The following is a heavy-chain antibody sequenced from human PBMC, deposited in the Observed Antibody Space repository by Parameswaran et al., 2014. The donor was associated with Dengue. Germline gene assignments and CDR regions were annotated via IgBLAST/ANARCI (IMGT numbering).Heavy chain of an antibody. D-gene: IGHD3-22*01. Sequence: WIRQPPGKGLEWVAVVWFDGSKKYYADSVKGRFTISRDNSKNTLYLEMNSLRAEDTAVYYCAKPHYYDSSGYLSHPYTTYYFDYWGQGTLVTVSS. CDR2: VWFDGSKK. V-gene: IGHV3-33*06. J-gene: IGHJ4*02. CDR3: AKPHYYDSSGYLSHPYTTYYFDY.